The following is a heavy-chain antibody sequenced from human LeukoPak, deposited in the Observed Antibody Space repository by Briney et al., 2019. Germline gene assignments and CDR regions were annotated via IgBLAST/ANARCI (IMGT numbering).Heavy chain of an antibody. V-gene: IGHV1-46*01. J-gene: IGHJ4*02. D-gene: IGHD2-21*02. Sequence: ASVKVSCKASAYTFTSYYMHWVRQAPGQGLEWMGIINPSGGSTNYAQNFQGGVTMTRDTSTSTVYMELSSLRSEDTAVYYCARGGPAYCGDDCYSNGYFDYWGQGTLVTVSS. CDR3: ARGGPAYCGDDCYSNGYFDY. CDR1: AYTFTSYY. CDR2: INPSGGST.